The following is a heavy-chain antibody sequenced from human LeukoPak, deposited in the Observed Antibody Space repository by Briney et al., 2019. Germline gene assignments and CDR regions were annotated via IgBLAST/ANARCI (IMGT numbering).Heavy chain of an antibody. J-gene: IGHJ4*02. CDR3: ARPQGSGSYYFDY. Sequence: QAGGSLRLSCAASGFTFSSYGMHWVRQAPGKGLEWVGTISHDGSFEFYADSVKGRFTISRDSSKSTLYLQMNSLRAEDTAVYYCARPQGSGSYYFDYWGQGTLVTVSS. V-gene: IGHV3-30*03. D-gene: IGHD3-10*01. CDR1: GFTFSSYG. CDR2: ISHDGSFE.